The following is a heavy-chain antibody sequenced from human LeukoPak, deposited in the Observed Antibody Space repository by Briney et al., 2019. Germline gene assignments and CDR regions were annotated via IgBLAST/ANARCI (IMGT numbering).Heavy chain of an antibody. V-gene: IGHV3-53*01. CDR1: GFTVSSNY. Sequence: GGSLRLSCAASGFTVSSNYMSWVRQAPGKGLEWVSVIYSGGSTYYADSVKGRFTISRDNSKNTLYLQMNSLRAEDTAVYYCAKKSVAAAAGPDDYWGQGTLVTVSS. CDR3: AKKSVAAAAGPDDY. J-gene: IGHJ4*02. D-gene: IGHD6-13*01. CDR2: IYSGGST.